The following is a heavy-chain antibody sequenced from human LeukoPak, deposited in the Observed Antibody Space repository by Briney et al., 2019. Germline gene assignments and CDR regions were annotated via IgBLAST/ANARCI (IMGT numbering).Heavy chain of an antibody. CDR3: ARGAGFDWLLPFDY. D-gene: IGHD3-9*01. CDR1: GYTFTSYY. J-gene: IGHJ4*02. V-gene: IGHV1-46*01. CDR2: INPSGGST. Sequence: ASVKVSCKASGYTFTSYYMHWVRQAPGQGLEWMGIINPSGGSTSYAQKFQGRVTITADESTSTAYMELSSLRSEDTAVYYCARGAGFDWLLPFDYWGQGTLVTVSS.